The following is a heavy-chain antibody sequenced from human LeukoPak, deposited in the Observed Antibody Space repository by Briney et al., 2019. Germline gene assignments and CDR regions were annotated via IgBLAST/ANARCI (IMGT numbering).Heavy chain of an antibody. D-gene: IGHD1-26*01. J-gene: IGHJ4*02. V-gene: IGHV1-24*01. CDR3: ATDRPSYGYFDY. Sequence: VASVKVSCKVSGYTLTELSMHWVRQAPGKGLEWMGGFDPEDGETIYAQKFQGRVTMTEDTSTDTAYMELSSLRSEDTAVYYCATDRPSYGYFDYWGQGTLATVSS. CDR1: GYTLTELS. CDR2: FDPEDGET.